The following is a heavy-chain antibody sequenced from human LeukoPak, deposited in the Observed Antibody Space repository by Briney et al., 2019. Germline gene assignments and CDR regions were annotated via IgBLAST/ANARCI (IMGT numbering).Heavy chain of an antibody. CDR3: AKANRDGYNYYDY. CDR1: GFTFSSYA. J-gene: IGHJ4*02. V-gene: IGHV3-23*01. CDR2: ISGDGGVT. Sequence: PGGSLRLSCAASGFTFSSYAMSWVRQAPGKGLEWVLTISGDGGVTYYADSVKGRFTSSRDNSKHTLYLQMNSLRAEDTAAYYCAKANRDGYNYYDYWGQGTLVTVPS. D-gene: IGHD5-24*01.